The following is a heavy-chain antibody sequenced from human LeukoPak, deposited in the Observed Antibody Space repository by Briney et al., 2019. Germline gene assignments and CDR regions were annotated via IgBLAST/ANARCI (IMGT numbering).Heavy chain of an antibody. CDR1: GFTFSSYG. J-gene: IGHJ4*02. CDR2: ITSSSTYI. CDR3: AKSGYNRFDY. Sequence: GGSLRLSCVASGFTFSSYGMYWVRQAPGKGLEWVSSITSSSTYIYYADSVKGRFTISRDNAKNSLYLQMNSLRAEDTAVYYCAKSGYNRFDYWGQGTLVTVSS. D-gene: IGHD5-24*01. V-gene: IGHV3-21*04.